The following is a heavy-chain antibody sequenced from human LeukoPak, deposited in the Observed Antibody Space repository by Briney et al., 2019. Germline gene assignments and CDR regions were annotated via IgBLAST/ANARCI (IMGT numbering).Heavy chain of an antibody. CDR2: IYYSGST. D-gene: IGHD6-19*01. Sequence: SETLSLTCTVSGGSISSSSYYWGWIRQPPGKGLEWIGSIYYSGSTYYNPSLKSRVTISVDTSKNQFSLKLSSVTAADTAVYYCAREKSSGWYKGGFDPWGQGTLVTVSS. CDR1: GGSISSSSYY. V-gene: IGHV4-39*07. J-gene: IGHJ5*02. CDR3: AREKSSGWYKGGFDP.